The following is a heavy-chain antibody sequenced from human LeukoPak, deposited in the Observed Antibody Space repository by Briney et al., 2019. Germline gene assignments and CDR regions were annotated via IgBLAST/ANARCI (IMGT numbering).Heavy chain of an antibody. CDR1: GGSFSGYY. Sequence: SETLSLTCAVYGGSFSGYYWSWIRQPPGKGLEWIGEINHSGSTNYNLSLKSRVTISADTSKNQFSLNLRSVIAADTAVYYCTRGLRLGYCSGGSCYYWFDPWGQGTRVTVSS. CDR3: TRGLRLGYCSGGSCYYWFDP. V-gene: IGHV4-34*01. J-gene: IGHJ5*02. CDR2: INHSGST. D-gene: IGHD2-15*01.